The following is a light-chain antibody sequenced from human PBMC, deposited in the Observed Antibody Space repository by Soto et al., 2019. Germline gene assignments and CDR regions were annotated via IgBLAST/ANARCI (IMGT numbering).Light chain of an antibody. CDR2: AVS. Sequence: DIQMTQSPSSLSASVGDRVTITCRASQSISTYLNWYQHKPGKAPKXLIYAVSSLQSGVPSRFSGSGSGTDFTLTITSLQPEDSATYYCQHSYGTPRTFGQGTKVDIK. J-gene: IGKJ1*01. V-gene: IGKV1-39*01. CDR3: QHSYGTPRT. CDR1: QSISTY.